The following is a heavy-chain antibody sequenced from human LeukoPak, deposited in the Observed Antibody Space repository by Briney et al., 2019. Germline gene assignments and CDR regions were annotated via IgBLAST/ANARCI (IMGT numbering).Heavy chain of an antibody. D-gene: IGHD6-13*01. Sequence: PSETLSLTCAVYGGSFSGYYWSWIRQPPGKGLEWIGEINHSGSTNYNPSLKSRVTISVDTSKYQFSLKLSSVTAADTAVYYCARDSSSWVKWFDPWGQGTLVTVSS. CDR2: INHSGST. J-gene: IGHJ5*02. CDR3: ARDSSSWVKWFDP. V-gene: IGHV4-34*01. CDR1: GGSFSGYY.